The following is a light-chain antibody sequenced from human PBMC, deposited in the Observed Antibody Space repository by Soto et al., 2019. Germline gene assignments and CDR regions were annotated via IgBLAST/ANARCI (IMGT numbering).Light chain of an antibody. V-gene: IGKV1-17*01. CDR3: LQHNSYPLT. CDR1: QGIRHD. J-gene: IGKJ4*01. Sequence: DIQMTQSPSSLSASVGDRVTITCRASQGIRHDLGWYQQKPGKAPKRLIYSASSLQSGVPSRFSGSGSGTEFTLTISSLQPEDFATYYCLQHNSYPLTFGGGTRWIS. CDR2: SAS.